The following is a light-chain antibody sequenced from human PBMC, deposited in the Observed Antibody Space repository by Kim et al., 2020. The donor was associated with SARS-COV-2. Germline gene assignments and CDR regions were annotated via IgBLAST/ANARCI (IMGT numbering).Light chain of an antibody. V-gene: IGKV3-15*01. CDR3: QQYNSWPQT. J-gene: IGKJ1*01. CDR2: GAS. Sequence: VSPGERATLSCRASQSVSSNLAWYQQKPGQAPRLLIYGASTRATGIPARFSGSGSGTEFTLTISSLQSEDFAVYYCQQYNSWPQTFGQGTKVDIK. CDR1: QSVSSN.